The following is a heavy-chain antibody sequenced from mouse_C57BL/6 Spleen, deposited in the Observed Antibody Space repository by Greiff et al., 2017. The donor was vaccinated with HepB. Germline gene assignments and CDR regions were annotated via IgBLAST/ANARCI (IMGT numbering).Heavy chain of an antibody. CDR2: ISNGGGST. V-gene: IGHV5-12*01. D-gene: IGHD3-2*02. Sequence: EVQGVESGGGLVQPGGSLKLSCAASGFTFSDYYMYWVRQTPEKRLEWVAYISNGGGSTYYPDTVKGRFTISRDNAKNTLYLQMSRLKAEDTAMYYCAREGAAQALDYWGQGTTHTVSS. J-gene: IGHJ2*01. CDR1: GFTFSDYY. CDR3: AREGAAQALDY.